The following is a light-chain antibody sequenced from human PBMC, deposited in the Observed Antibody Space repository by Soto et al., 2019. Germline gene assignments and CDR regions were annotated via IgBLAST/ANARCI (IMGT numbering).Light chain of an antibody. CDR3: GSITRSSTSV. CDR2: DVT. Sequence: QSALRQPASVSGSPGQSITISCTGTSSDVGGFEYVSWYQHQPGKAPKLIIYDVTKRPSGVSNRFSGAKSGNTASRTISGIRAEDEGDYYCGSITRSSTSVFGTGTKLTVL. CDR1: SSDVGGFEY. V-gene: IGLV2-14*01. J-gene: IGLJ1*01.